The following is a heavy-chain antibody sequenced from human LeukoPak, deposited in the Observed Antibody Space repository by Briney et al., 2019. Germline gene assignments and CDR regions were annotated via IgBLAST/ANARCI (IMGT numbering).Heavy chain of an antibody. J-gene: IGHJ4*02. CDR2: IFSAGRI. V-gene: IGHV4-39*07. D-gene: IGHD4-17*01. Sequence: PSETLSLTCSVSRDSISGSTYYWGWIRQPPGKGLEWIGNIFSAGRINYNPSLESRVTIAVDMSKNHFSLKLRSVTAADTAVYYCATAGDYDGGLFDYWGQGILVTVSS. CDR1: RDSISGSTYY. CDR3: ATAGDYDGGLFDY.